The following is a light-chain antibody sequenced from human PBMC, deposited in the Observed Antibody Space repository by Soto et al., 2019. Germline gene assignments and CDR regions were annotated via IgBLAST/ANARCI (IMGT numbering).Light chain of an antibody. J-gene: IGKJ2*01. CDR1: QSGSNNY. Sequence: EVVLTQSPGPLSLSPGERATLSCRSSQSGSNNYFAWYQQKPGQAPRLLIFGSSDRATGIPDRFSGSGSGTDFTLTISRLEPEDFAVYYCQQYGSSPPYTFGQGTKLEIK. CDR2: GSS. CDR3: QQYGSSPPYT. V-gene: IGKV3-20*01.